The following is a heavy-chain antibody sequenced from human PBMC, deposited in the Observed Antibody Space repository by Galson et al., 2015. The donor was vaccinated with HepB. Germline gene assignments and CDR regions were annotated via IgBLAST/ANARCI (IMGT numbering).Heavy chain of an antibody. D-gene: IGHD2-2*01. J-gene: IGHJ4*02. V-gene: IGHV3-23*01. CDR3: ARSVPAAL. CDR2: ISGSDVNT. Sequence: SLRLSCAASGFAFSSYAMSWVRQAPGKGLEWVSGISGSDVNTDYADSVKGRFTISRDNSKNTLSLQMNSLRAEDTAVYYCARSVPAALWGQGTLVTVSS. CDR1: GFAFSSYA.